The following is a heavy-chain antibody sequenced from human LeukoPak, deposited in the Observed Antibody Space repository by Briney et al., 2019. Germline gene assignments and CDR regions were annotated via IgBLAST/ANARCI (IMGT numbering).Heavy chain of an antibody. J-gene: IGHJ4*02. Sequence: GGSLRLSCAASGFTFSSYDMHWVRQAPGKGLEWVSGISWNSGNIGYADSVKGRFTISRDNAKNSLYLEITSLRVEDTALYYCANLHGDYRDYWGQGILVTVSS. CDR3: ANLHGDYRDY. V-gene: IGHV3-9*01. CDR1: GFTFSSYD. D-gene: IGHD4-17*01. CDR2: ISWNSGNI.